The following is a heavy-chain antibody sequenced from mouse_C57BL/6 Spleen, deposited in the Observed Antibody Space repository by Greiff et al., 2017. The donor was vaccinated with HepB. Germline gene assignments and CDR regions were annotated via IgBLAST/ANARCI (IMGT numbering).Heavy chain of an antibody. J-gene: IGHJ3*01. CDR1: GFTFSSYA. CDR3: ARESGTRGAWFAY. D-gene: IGHD4-1*01. V-gene: IGHV5-4*01. Sequence: EVQGVESGGGLVKPGGSLKLSCAASGFTFSSYAMSWVRQTPEKRLEWVATISDGGSYTYYPDNVKGRFTISRDNAKNNLYLQMSHLKSEDTAMYYCARESGTRGAWFAYWGQGTLVTVSA. CDR2: ISDGGSYT.